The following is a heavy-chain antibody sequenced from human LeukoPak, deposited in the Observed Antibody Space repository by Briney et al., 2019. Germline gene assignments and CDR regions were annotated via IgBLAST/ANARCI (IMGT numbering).Heavy chain of an antibody. CDR3: VRDHGGLDY. J-gene: IGHJ4*02. V-gene: IGHV6-1*01. CDR2: TYYRSKWNN. Sequence: SQTLSFTCAISGDSVSTNSATWTWLRQSPSRGLEWLGRTYYRSKWNNDYAVSMKSRMTINPDTSKNQFSLLLNSVAPEDAAVYYCVRDHGGLDYWGQGTVVTVSS. CDR1: GDSVSTNSAT.